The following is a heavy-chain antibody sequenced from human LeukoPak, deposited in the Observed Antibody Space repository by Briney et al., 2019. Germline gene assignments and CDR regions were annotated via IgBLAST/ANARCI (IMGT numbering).Heavy chain of an antibody. CDR3: ARFKKYYYDSSGSQDYYGMDV. CDR1: GYTFTSYY. J-gene: IGHJ6*02. CDR2: INPSGGST. V-gene: IGHV1-46*01. Sequence: ASVKVSCKASGYTFTSYYMHWVRQAPGQGLEWMGIINPSGGSTSYAQKFQGRVTMTRDTSTSTVYTELSSLRSEDTAVYYCARFKKYYYDSSGSQDYYGMDVWGQGTTVTVSS. D-gene: IGHD3-22*01.